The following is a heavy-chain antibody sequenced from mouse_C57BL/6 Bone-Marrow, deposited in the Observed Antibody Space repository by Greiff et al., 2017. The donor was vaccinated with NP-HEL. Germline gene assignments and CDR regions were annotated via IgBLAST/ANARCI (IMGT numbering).Heavy chain of an antibody. Sequence: VQRVESGAELVRPGASVKLSCKASGYTFTDYYINWVKQRPGQGLEWIARIYPGSGNTYYNEKFKGKATLTAEKSSSTAYMQLSSLTSEDSAVYFCARVGIYYGYYWGQGTLVTVSA. CDR1: GYTFTDYY. J-gene: IGHJ3*01. CDR2: IYPGSGNT. V-gene: IGHV1-76*01. D-gene: IGHD2-2*01. CDR3: ARVGIYYGYY.